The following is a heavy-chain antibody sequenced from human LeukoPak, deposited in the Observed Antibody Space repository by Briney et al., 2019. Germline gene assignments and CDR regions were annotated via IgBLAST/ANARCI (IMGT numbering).Heavy chain of an antibody. D-gene: IGHD2-2*03. CDR2: INAGNGNT. J-gene: IGHJ4*02. CDR1: GYTFTSYA. CDR3: ARAGYCSSTSCYKEPVDY. V-gene: IGHV1-3*01. Sequence: ASVKVSCKASGYTFTSYAMHWVRQAPGQRLEWMGWINAGNGNTKYSQKFQGRVTITRDTSASTAYMELSSLRSEDTAVYYCARAGYCSSTSCYKEPVDYWGQGTLVTVSS.